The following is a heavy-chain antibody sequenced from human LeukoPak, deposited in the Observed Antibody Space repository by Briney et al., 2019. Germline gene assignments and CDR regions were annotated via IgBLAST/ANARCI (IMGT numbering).Heavy chain of an antibody. D-gene: IGHD6-13*01. V-gene: IGHV3-30*04. CDR2: ISYDGSNK. J-gene: IGHJ4*02. CDR3: ARFPSIAAYDY. CDR1: GFTFSSYA. Sequence: GGSLRLSCAASGFTFSSYAMSWVRQAPGKGLEWVAVISYDGSNKHYADSVKGRFTISRDNSKNTLYLQMNSLRAEDTAVYYCARFPSIAAYDYWGQGTLVTVSS.